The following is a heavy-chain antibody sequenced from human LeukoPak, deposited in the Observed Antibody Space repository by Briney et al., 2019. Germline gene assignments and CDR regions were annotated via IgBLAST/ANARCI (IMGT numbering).Heavy chain of an antibody. CDR3: ARDTERNCGGDCDGMDV. CDR2: ISSSSSYT. D-gene: IGHD2-21*02. Sequence: KPGGSLRLSCAASGFTFSDYYMSWIRQAPGKGPEWVSYISSSSSYTNYADSVKGRFTISRDNAKNSLYLQMNSLRAEDTAVYYCARDTERNCGGDCDGMDVWGQGTTVTVSS. J-gene: IGHJ6*02. V-gene: IGHV3-11*05. CDR1: GFTFSDYY.